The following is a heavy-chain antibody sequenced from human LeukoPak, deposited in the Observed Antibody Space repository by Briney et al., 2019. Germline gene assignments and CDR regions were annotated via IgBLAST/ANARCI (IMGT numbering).Heavy chain of an antibody. CDR3: ASSFRPRIAAAGTYDY. V-gene: IGHV4-30-2*01. CDR1: GGSISSGGYS. Sequence: SQTLSLTCAVSGGSISSGGYSWSWIRQPPGKGLEWIGYIYHSGSTYYNPSLKSRVTISVDRSKNQFSLKLSSVTAADTAVYYRASSFRPRIAAAGTYDYWGQGALVTVSS. J-gene: IGHJ4*02. CDR2: IYHSGST. D-gene: IGHD6-13*01.